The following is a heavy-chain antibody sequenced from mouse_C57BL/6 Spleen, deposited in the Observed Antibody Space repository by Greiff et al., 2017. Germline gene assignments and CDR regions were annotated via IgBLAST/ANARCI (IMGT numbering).Heavy chain of an antibody. CDR1: GYTFTSYW. V-gene: IGHV1-52*01. Sequence: QVQLQQPGAELVRPGSSVKLSCKASGYTFTSYWMHWVKQRPIQGLEWIGNIDPSDSETHYNQKFKDKATLTVDKSSSTAYMQLSSLTSEDSAVYYGARDGSSPYYFDYWGQGTTRTVSS. CDR2: IDPSDSET. CDR3: ARDGSSPYYFDY. D-gene: IGHD1-1*01. J-gene: IGHJ2*01.